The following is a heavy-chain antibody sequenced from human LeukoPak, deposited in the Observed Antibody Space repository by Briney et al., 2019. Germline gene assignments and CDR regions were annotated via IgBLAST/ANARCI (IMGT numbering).Heavy chain of an antibody. CDR1: GYSFTSYW. J-gene: IGHJ5*02. V-gene: IGHV5-51*01. CDR3: ARLPQYCSSTSCSILNWFDP. CDR2: IYPGDSDT. D-gene: IGHD2-2*01. Sequence: GSLLHISCKASGYSFTSYWICWVRQMGGKRLELMWIIYPGDSDTRYSPSILGQVTISADKSISTAYLQWSSLKASDTAMYSCARLPQYCSSTSCSILNWFDPWGQGTLVTVSS.